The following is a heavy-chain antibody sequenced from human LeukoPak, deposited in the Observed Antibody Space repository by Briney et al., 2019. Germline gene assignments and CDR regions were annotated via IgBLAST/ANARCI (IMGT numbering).Heavy chain of an antibody. CDR3: AKGSSGYDAFDI. CDR1: GFTFSRYS. D-gene: IGHD6-19*01. V-gene: IGHV3-23*01. J-gene: IGHJ3*02. Sequence: GGSLRLSCAASGFTFSRYSLSWVRQAPGKGLEWVSGISASGGGTYYEDSVKGRFTISRDNSKNTLHLQMNSLRAEDTAVYYCAKGSSGYDAFDIWGQGTMVTVSS. CDR2: ISASGGGT.